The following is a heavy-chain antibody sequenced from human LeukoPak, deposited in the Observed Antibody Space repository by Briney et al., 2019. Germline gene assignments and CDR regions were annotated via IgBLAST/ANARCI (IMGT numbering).Heavy chain of an antibody. V-gene: IGHV6-1*01. CDR2: TYYRSKWYN. J-gene: IGHJ3*02. D-gene: IGHD2-2*02. Sequence: SQTLSLTCAISGDSVSSNSAARNWIRQSPSRGLEWLGRTYYRSKWYNDYAVSVKSRITINPDTSKNQFSLQLNSVTPEDTAVYYCARDPARYCSSTSCYISGAFDIWGQGAMVTVSS. CDR3: ARDPARYCSSTSCYISGAFDI. CDR1: GDSVSSNSAA.